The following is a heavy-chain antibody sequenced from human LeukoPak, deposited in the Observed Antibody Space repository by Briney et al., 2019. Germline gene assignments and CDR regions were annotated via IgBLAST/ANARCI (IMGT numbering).Heavy chain of an antibody. J-gene: IGHJ6*02. CDR3: ARGQLDAV. CDR1: GFTFSSYW. D-gene: IGHD6-6*01. Sequence: PGGSLRLSCAASGFTFSSYWMHWVRQAPRKGLVWVSRINSDGSSTSYADSVKGRFTISRDNAKNTLYLQMNSLRAEDTAVYYCARGQLDAVWGQGTTVTVSS. CDR2: INSDGSST. V-gene: IGHV3-74*01.